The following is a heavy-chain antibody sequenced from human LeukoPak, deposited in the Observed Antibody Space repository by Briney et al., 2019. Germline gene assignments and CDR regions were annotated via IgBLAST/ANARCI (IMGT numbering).Heavy chain of an antibody. J-gene: IGHJ6*03. D-gene: IGHD3-10*01. V-gene: IGHV4-59*01. CDR2: IYYSGST. Sequence: EASETLSLTCTVSGGSISSYYWSWIRQPPGKGLEWIGYIYYSGSTNYNPSLKSRVTISVDTSKNQFSLKLSSVTAADTAVYYCARGGSMVRGVPTYYYYYYSMDVWGKGTTVTISS. CDR1: GGSISSYY. CDR3: ARGGSMVRGVPTYYYYYYSMDV.